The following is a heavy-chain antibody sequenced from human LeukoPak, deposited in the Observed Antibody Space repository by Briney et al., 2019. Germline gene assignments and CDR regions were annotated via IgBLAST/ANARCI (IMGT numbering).Heavy chain of an antibody. D-gene: IGHD5-24*01. CDR3: ARGNYLQAN. J-gene: IGHJ4*02. V-gene: IGHV3-74*01. Sequence: GGPLTLSCPASGFTFSSYWMHWVRQAPGKELAWVSRINGDGGSTGYADSVKGRFTISRDNAKNTLYLQMNSLRVEDTAVYYGARGNYLQANWGQGTLVTVSS. CDR2: INGDGGST. CDR1: GFTFSSYW.